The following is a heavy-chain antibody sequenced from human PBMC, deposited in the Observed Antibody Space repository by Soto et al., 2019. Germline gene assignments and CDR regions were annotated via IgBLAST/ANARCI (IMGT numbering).Heavy chain of an antibody. D-gene: IGHD5-18*01. CDR3: ARDSGYSYGSDYGMDV. Sequence: PSETLSLTCAVYGGSFSGYYCSWIRQPPGKGLEWIGEINHSGSTNYNPSLKSRVTISVDTSKNQFSLKLSSVTAADTAVYYCARDSGYSYGSDYGMDVWGQGTTVTVS. J-gene: IGHJ6*02. V-gene: IGHV4-34*01. CDR1: GGSFSGYY. CDR2: INHSGST.